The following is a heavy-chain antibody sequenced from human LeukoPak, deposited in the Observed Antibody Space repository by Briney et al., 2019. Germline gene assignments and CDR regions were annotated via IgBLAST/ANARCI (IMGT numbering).Heavy chain of an antibody. Sequence: PGGSLRLSCAASGFTFSDCYMSWIRQAPGKGLEWVSYISSSGSTIYYADSVKGRFTISRDNAKNSLYLQMNSLRAEDTAVYYCARDREYYDILTGYYTHWGQGTLVTVSS. D-gene: IGHD3-9*01. CDR2: ISSSGSTI. CDR1: GFTFSDCY. CDR3: ARDREYYDILTGYYTH. V-gene: IGHV3-11*01. J-gene: IGHJ4*02.